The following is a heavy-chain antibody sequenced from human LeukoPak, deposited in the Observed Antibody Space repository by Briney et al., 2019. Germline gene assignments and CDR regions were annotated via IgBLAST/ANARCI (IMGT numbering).Heavy chain of an antibody. CDR1: GGSISSGGYY. CDR2: IYYSGST. CDR3: ARDTYYVWGSYRYRSSFDY. Sequence: PSQTLSLTCTVSGGSISSGGYYWSWIRQHPGKGLEWIGYIYYSGSTYYNPSLKSRVTISVDTSKNQFSLKLSSVTAADTAVYYCARDTYYVWGSYRYRSSFDYWGQGTLVTVSS. D-gene: IGHD3-16*02. V-gene: IGHV4-31*03. J-gene: IGHJ4*02.